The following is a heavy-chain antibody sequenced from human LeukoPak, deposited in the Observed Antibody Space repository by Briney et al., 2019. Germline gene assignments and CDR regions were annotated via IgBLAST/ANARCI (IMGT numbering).Heavy chain of an antibody. CDR3: ARDRLLWFGELDY. J-gene: IGHJ4*02. D-gene: IGHD3-10*01. V-gene: IGHV4-39*07. Sequence: SETLSLICTVSGGSISSSSYYWGWIRQPPGKGLEWIGSVYYSGSTYYNPSLKSRVTISVHMSKNQISLKLSSVTAADTAVYYCARDRLLWFGELDYWGQGTLVIVSS. CDR1: GGSISSSSYY. CDR2: VYYSGST.